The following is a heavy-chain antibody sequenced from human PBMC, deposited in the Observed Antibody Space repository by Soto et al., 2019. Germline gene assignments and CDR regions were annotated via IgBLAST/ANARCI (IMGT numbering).Heavy chain of an antibody. CDR1: GDSISTADYY. CDR2: IYYSGNT. Sequence: SETLSLTCTVSGDSISTADYYWNWIRQPPGKGLERIGYIYYSGNTYYIPSLKSRVTISVDTSKNQISLKLNSVTAADTAVYYCARGIYSTSSFFDSWGQGTLVTVSS. D-gene: IGHD6-6*01. CDR3: ARGIYSTSSFFDS. V-gene: IGHV4-30-4*01. J-gene: IGHJ4*02.